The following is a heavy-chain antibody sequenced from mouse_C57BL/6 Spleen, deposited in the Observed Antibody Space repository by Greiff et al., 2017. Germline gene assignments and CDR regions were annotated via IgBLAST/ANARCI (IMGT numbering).Heavy chain of an antibody. CDR2: ISSGSSTI. D-gene: IGHD1-1*01. V-gene: IGHV5-17*01. J-gene: IGHJ4*01. CDR3: ARGGYYGTFYAMDY. Sequence: EVKLMESGGGLVKPGGSLKLSCAASGFTFSDYGMHWVRQAPEKGLEWVAYISSGSSTIYYADTVKGRVTITRDNAKNTLFLQMTSLRSEDTAMYYCARGGYYGTFYAMDYWGQGTSVTVSS. CDR1: GFTFSDYG.